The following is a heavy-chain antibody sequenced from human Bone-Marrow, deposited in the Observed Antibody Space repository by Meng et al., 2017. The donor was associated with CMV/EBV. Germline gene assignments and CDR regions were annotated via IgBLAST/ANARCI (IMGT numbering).Heavy chain of an antibody. Sequence: GGSLRLSCAASGFTFSSYSMNWVRQAPGKGLEWVSSISSSSSYIYYADSVKGRFTISRDNAKNSLYLQMNSLRAEDTAVYYCAREGSSDAFDIWGQGTMVTVSS. CDR2: ISSSSSYI. V-gene: IGHV3-21*01. J-gene: IGHJ3*02. CDR1: GFTFSSYS. CDR3: AREGSSDAFDI.